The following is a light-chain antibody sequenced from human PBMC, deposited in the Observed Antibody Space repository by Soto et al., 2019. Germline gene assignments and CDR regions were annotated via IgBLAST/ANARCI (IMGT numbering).Light chain of an antibody. J-gene: IGLJ1*01. CDR1: SSDVGGHNF. Sequence: QSVLTQPASVSGSPGQSITISCSGTSSDVGGHNFVSWYQQYPGKTPKLMIYEVSNRPSGISNRFSGSKSGNTASLTISGLQAEDEADYYCSSYTSGTTRYVFGTGTKLTVL. V-gene: IGLV2-14*01. CDR2: EVS. CDR3: SSYTSGTTRYV.